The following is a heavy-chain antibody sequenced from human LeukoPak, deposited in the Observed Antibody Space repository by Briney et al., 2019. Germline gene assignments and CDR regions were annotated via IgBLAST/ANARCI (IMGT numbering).Heavy chain of an antibody. J-gene: IGHJ4*02. V-gene: IGHV3-66*02. CDR2: IYTGGST. CDR1: GFTVSTNY. D-gene: IGHD4/OR15-4a*01. Sequence: GGSLRLSCTATGFTVSTNYMNSVRQAPGKGLEWVSVIYTGGSTYYADSVKGRFNISRDNSKNTVYLQMNSLRPEDTAVYYCARAEVLSFFDSWGQGTLVTVSS. CDR3: ARAEVLSFFDS.